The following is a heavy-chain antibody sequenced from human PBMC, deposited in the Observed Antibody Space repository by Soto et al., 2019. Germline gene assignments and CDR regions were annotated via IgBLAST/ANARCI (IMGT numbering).Heavy chain of an antibody. CDR1: GGTFSSYA. CDR3: ARILREYYDFWSGYQYYFDP. Sequence: SVKVSGKASGGTFSSYAISWVRQAPGQGLEWMGGIIPIFGTANYAQKFQGRVTITADESTSTAYMELSSLRSEDTAVYYCARILREYYDFWSGYQYYFDPWGQGTLVTVSS. CDR2: IIPIFGTA. D-gene: IGHD3-3*01. V-gene: IGHV1-69*13. J-gene: IGHJ4*02.